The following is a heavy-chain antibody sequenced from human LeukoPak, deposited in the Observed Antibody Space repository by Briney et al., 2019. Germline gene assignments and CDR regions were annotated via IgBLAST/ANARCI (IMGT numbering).Heavy chain of an antibody. V-gene: IGHV3-9*01. J-gene: IGHJ4*02. CDR3: AKDKGRLLWFGELLSYFDY. CDR2: ISWDSGSI. D-gene: IGHD3-10*01. CDR1: GFIFDDYA. Sequence: GGSLRLSCAASGFIFDDYAMHWVRQAPGKGLEWVSGISWDSGSIGYADSVEGRFTISRDNAKNSLYPQMNSLRAEDTALYYCAKDKGRLLWFGELLSYFDYWGQGTLVTVSS.